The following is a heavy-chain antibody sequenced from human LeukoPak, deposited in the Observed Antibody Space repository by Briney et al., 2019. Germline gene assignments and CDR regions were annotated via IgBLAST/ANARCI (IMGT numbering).Heavy chain of an antibody. V-gene: IGHV4-59*01. D-gene: IGHD3-22*01. CDR3: ARASPGYDSASYYFDY. CDR1: GGSISSYY. J-gene: IGHJ4*02. CDR2: IYYSGST. Sequence: SETLSLTCTVSGGSISSYYWSWIRQPPGKGLEWIGYIYYSGSTNYNPSLKSRVTISVDTSKNQFSLNLSSVTAADTAVYYCARASPGYDSASYYFDYWDQGTLVTVSS.